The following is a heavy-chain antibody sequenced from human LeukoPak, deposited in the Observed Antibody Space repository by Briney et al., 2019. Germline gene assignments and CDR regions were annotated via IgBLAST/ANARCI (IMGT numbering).Heavy chain of an antibody. CDR2: IYWDDDK. CDR1: GFSLSTSGVS. J-gene: IGHJ4*02. CDR3: ARGYYSSSGDY. D-gene: IGHD2-15*01. V-gene: IGHV2-5*02. Sequence: SGPTLVNPTQTLTLTCTFSGFSLSTSGVSVGWVRQPPRKALEWLALIYWDDDKRYSPSLKSRLTITKDTSKNQVVLSMTNMGPVDTATYYCARGYYSSSGDYWGQGTLVTVSS.